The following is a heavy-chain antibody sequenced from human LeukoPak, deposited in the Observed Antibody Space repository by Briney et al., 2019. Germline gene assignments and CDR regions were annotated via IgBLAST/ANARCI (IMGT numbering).Heavy chain of an antibody. D-gene: IGHD5-12*01. V-gene: IGHV1-8*01. Sequence: ASVKVSCKASGYTFTSYDINWVRQATGQGLEWMGWMNPNSGNTGYAQKFQGRVTMTRNTSISTAYMELSSLRSEDTAVYYCAKDLFGPRGYSGYDWGDYRGQGTLVTVSS. CDR2: MNPNSGNT. CDR1: GYTFTSYD. J-gene: IGHJ4*02. CDR3: AKDLFGPRGYSGYDWGDY.